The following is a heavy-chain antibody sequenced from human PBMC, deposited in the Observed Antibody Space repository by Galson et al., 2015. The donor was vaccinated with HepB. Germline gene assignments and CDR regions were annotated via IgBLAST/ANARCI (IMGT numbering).Heavy chain of an antibody. D-gene: IGHD2-21*01. CDR1: GFNFDDYA. CDR3: TKGPKAYCDGDCLPGYSDH. V-gene: IGHV3-9*01. CDR2: IGWKGAGI. J-gene: IGHJ4*02. Sequence: SLRLSCAASGFNFDDYAMHWVRQAPGKGLDSVSGIGWKGAGIRYADSVRCRFTISRDSAKNYLYLQMNSLRAEDTALYYCTKGPKAYCDGDCLPGYSDHWGQGTPVTVSS.